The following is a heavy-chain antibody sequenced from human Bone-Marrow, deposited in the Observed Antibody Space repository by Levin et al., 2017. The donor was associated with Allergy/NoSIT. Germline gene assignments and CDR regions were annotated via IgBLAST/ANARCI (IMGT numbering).Heavy chain of an antibody. CDR2: IWYDGSNK. J-gene: IGHJ4*02. V-gene: IGHV3-33*01. CDR3: AREGRRIAAAGGSFDY. Sequence: QPGGSLRLSCAASGFTFSSYGMHWVRQAPGKGLEWVAVIWYDGSNKYYADSVKGRFTISRDNSKNTLYLQMNSLRAEDTAVYYCAREGRRIAAAGGSFDYWGQGTLVTVSS. D-gene: IGHD6-13*01. CDR1: GFTFSSYG.